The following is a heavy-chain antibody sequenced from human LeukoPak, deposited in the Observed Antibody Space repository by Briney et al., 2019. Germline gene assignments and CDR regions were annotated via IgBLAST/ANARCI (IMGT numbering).Heavy chain of an antibody. J-gene: IGHJ4*02. Sequence: SETLSLTCTVSGGSISSYYWSWIRQPPGKGLEWIGYIYYSGSTYYNPSLKSRVTISVDTSKNQFSLKLSSVTAADTAVYYCARGQPWGEADYWGQGTLVTVSS. CDR3: ARGQPWGEADY. V-gene: IGHV4-59*08. D-gene: IGHD3-16*01. CDR1: GGSISSYY. CDR2: IYYSGST.